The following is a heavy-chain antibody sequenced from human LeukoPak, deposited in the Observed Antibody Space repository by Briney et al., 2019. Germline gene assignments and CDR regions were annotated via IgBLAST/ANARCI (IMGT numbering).Heavy chain of an antibody. Sequence: GGSLRLSCAPSGFTASSTNMSWVRPAPGKGLEWVSVIYSGGSTDYADSVKGRFTISRDNLKNSLYLQMNSLRAEDTAVYYCARGPAGYNWGQGTLVTFSS. D-gene: IGHD1-1*01. V-gene: IGHV3-53*01. CDR1: GFTASSTN. CDR2: IYSGGST. J-gene: IGHJ4*02. CDR3: ARGPAGYN.